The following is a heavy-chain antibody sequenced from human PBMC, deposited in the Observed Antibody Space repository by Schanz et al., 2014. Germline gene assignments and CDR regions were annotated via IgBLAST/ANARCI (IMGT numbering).Heavy chain of an antibody. V-gene: IGHV3-23*01. CDR3: ARGLIAAAGGAFDY. CDR2: ISASGGTT. Sequence: EVQLLESGGGLVQPGGSLRLSCAASGFTFSAYAMTWVRQIPGKGLEWVSAISASGGTTYYADSVKGRFTISRDNSKNTVYLQMNSLRAGDAAVYYCARGLIAAAGGAFDYWGQGTLVAVSA. CDR1: GFTFSAYA. D-gene: IGHD6-13*01. J-gene: IGHJ4*02.